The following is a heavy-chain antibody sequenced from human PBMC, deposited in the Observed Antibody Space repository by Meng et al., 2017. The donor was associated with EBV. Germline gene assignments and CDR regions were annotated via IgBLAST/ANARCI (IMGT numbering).Heavy chain of an antibody. V-gene: IGHV4-39*01. Sequence: QLQLRESGPGQVKPSETLLLTCTVSGDSISSLYYWGWIRQPPGRGLEWIGSVHYTGSTYYSPSLKSRVTVSVDTSKNQFSLRLTSVTAADTAVYYCARPFPSWQSPRLDPFGAWGQGTLVTVSS. J-gene: IGHJ5*02. CDR1: GDSISSLYY. CDR2: VHYTGST. CDR3: ARPFPSWQSPRLDPFGA. D-gene: IGHD6-19*01.